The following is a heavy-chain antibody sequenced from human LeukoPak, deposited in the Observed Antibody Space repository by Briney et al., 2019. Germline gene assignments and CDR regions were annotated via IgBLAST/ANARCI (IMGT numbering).Heavy chain of an antibody. V-gene: IGHV3-30*18. J-gene: IGHJ4*02. CDR2: ISYDGSNK. CDR1: GFTFSSYG. CDR3: AKARGIFGGYLPFDY. D-gene: IGHD3-16*01. Sequence: GGSLRLSCAASGFTFSSYGMHWVRQAPGKGLEWVAVISYDGSNKYYADSVKGRFTISRDNSKNTLYLQMNSLRAEDTAVYYCAKARGIFGGYLPFDYWGEGTLVSVSS.